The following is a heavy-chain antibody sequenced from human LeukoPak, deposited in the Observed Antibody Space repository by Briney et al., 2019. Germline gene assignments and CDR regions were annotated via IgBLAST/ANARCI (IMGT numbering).Heavy chain of an antibody. CDR1: GDSISSYA. CDR3: ARDSRPYYTGSGSYYKIGRLDY. CDR2: IIPILDIK. V-gene: IGHV1-69*04. J-gene: IGHJ4*02. D-gene: IGHD3-10*01. Sequence: ASVKVSCKASGDSISSYALSWVRQAPGQGLEWMGRIIPILDIKTYAERFQDRVTITADEDTSTVYMELSSLRSEDTALYYCARDSRPYYTGSGSYYKIGRLDYWGQGTGVTVSS.